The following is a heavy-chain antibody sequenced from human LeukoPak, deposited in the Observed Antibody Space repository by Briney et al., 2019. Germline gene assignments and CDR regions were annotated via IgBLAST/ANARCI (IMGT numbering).Heavy chain of an antibody. J-gene: IGHJ6*03. V-gene: IGHV4-34*01. CDR1: GGSFSGYY. Sequence: SETLSLTCAVYGGSFSGYYWSWIRQPPGKGLEWIGEINHSGSTNYNPSLKSRVTISVDTSKNQFSLKLSSVTAADTAVYYCARVQFRAAPRAGYYYYYIDVWGKGTTVTVSS. CDR3: ARVQFRAAPRAGYYYYYIDV. CDR2: INHSGST. D-gene: IGHD6-19*01.